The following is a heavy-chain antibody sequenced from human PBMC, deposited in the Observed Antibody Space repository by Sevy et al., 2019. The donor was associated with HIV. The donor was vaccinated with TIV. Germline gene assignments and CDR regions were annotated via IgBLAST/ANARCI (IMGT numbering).Heavy chain of an antibody. CDR3: ARAPPVRSGDDSLNWFDP. V-gene: IGHV4-59*01. D-gene: IGHD5-12*01. CDR2: VYYTGST. Sequence: SETLSLTCTVSGGPISVYYWSWIRQPPGKGLEYIGYVYYTGSTNYNPSLKNRVTISVGTSNNQFSLKLTSVTAADTAVYYCARAPPVRSGDDSLNWFDPWGQGTLVTVSS. CDR1: GGPISVYY. J-gene: IGHJ5*02.